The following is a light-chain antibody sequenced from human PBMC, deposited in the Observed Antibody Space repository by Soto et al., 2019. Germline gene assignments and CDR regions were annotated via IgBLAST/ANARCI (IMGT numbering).Light chain of an antibody. CDR1: QSISSW. CDR2: DAS. CDR3: QQYKSYPWT. V-gene: IGKV1-5*01. J-gene: IGKJ1*01. Sequence: DIQMTQAPSTLSASVGDRVTITCRASQSISSWLAWYQQKPGKAPKLLIYDASSLESGVPSRFSGSGSGTEFTLAISSLQPDDFAPYYCQQYKSYPWTFGQGTKVEIK.